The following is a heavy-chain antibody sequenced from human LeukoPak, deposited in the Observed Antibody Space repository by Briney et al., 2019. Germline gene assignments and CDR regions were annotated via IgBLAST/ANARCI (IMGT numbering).Heavy chain of an antibody. CDR1: GFTFSKYW. CDR2: INTDGTVT. CDR3: ATKQWLAPPPDS. Sequence: GGPLRLSCAASGFTFSKYWMLWVRQAPGRGLESVSRINTDGTVTTYADSVKGRFTVSRDNADNTMFLQMNSVRDEDTAVYYCATKQWLAPPPDSWGQGTPVTVSS. J-gene: IGHJ4*02. D-gene: IGHD6-19*01. V-gene: IGHV3-74*01.